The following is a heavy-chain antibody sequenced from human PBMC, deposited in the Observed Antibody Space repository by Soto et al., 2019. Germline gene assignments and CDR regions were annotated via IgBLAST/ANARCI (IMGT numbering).Heavy chain of an antibody. Sequence: SETLSLTCAVYGGSFSGYYWSWIRQPPGKGLEWIGEINHSGSTNYNPSLKSRVTISVDTSKNQFSLKLSSVTAADTAVYYCAWGGSRGYLNWGQGTLVTVSS. CDR2: INHSGST. D-gene: IGHD3-22*01. V-gene: IGHV4-34*01. J-gene: IGHJ4*02. CDR1: GGSFSGYY. CDR3: AWGGSRGYLN.